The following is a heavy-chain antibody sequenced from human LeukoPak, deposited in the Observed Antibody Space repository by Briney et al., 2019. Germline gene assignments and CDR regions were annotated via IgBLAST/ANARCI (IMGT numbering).Heavy chain of an antibody. CDR1: GFTFSSYA. J-gene: IGHJ4*02. CDR3: AKDLKFNYVWEAGY. Sequence: GGSLRLSCAASGFTFSSYAMTWVRQAPGKGLEWVSTISTSGNTTYYADSVKGQFTISRDNSKNTLYLQMNSLRAEDTAVYYCAKDLKFNYVWEAGYWGQGTLVTVSS. D-gene: IGHD3-16*01. CDR2: ISTSGNTT. V-gene: IGHV3-23*01.